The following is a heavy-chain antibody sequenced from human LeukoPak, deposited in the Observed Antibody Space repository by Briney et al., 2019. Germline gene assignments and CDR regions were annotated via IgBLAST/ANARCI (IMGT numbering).Heavy chain of an antibody. D-gene: IGHD3-16*01. Sequence: ASVKVSCKVSGYTLTELSMHWVRQAPGKGLEWMGGFDPEDGETIYAQKFQGSVTMTEDTSTDTAYMELSSLRSEDTAVYYCATLGDRTPNDGYWGQGTLVTVSS. CDR3: ATLGDRTPNDGY. V-gene: IGHV1-24*01. CDR1: GYTLTELS. CDR2: FDPEDGET. J-gene: IGHJ4*02.